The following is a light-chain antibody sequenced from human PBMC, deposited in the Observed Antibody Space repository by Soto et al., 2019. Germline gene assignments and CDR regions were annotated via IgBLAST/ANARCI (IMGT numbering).Light chain of an antibody. Sequence: QSALTQPASVSGSPGQSITISCTGTSSDVGSHNLVSWYQQHPGQAPKLMIYEVSKRPLGVSARFSASKSGTTASLTIAGLHDEDAADYYCCSYGGSSAVFGGGTKLTVL. CDR3: CSYGGSSAV. CDR1: SSDVGSHNL. CDR2: EVS. J-gene: IGLJ7*01. V-gene: IGLV2-23*02.